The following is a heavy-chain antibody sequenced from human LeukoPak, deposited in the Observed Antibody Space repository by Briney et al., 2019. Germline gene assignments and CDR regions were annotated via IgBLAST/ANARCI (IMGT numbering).Heavy chain of an antibody. V-gene: IGHV3-23*01. CDR1: GFTFSSYA. Sequence: GGSLRLSCAASGFTFSSYAMSWVRQAPGKGLEWVSAISGSGGSTYYADSVKGRFTISRDNSKNTLYLQMNSLRAEDTAVYYCAKDWDDYYDSSDQAPDYWGQGTLVTVSS. D-gene: IGHD3-22*01. CDR3: AKDWDDYYDSSDQAPDY. J-gene: IGHJ4*02. CDR2: ISGSGGST.